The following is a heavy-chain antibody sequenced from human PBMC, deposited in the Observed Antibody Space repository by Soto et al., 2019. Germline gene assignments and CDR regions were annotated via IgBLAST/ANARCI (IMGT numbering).Heavy chain of an antibody. D-gene: IGHD1-7*01. V-gene: IGHV3-30-3*01. CDR3: AREITGPTGY. Sequence: QVQLVESGGGVVQPGRSLRLSCAASGFTFSSYAMHWVRQAPGKGLEWVAVISYDGSNKYYADSVKGRFTISRDNSKNTLYLQMNSLRAEDTAVYYCAREITGPTGYWGQGTLVTVSS. J-gene: IGHJ4*02. CDR1: GFTFSSYA. CDR2: ISYDGSNK.